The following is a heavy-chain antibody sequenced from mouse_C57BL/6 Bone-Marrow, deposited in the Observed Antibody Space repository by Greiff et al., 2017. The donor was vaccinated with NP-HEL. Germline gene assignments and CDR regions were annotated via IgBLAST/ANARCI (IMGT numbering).Heavy chain of an antibody. Sequence: EVQLMESGGGLVQPGESLKLSCESNEYEFPSHDMSWVRKTPEKRLELVAAINSDGGSTYYPDTMERRFIISRDNTKKTLYLQMSSLRSEDTASYYCARFPDAPYAMDYWGQGTSVTVSA. CDR1: EYEFPSHD. CDR3: ARFPDAPYAMDY. V-gene: IGHV5-2*01. J-gene: IGHJ4*01. CDR2: INSDGGST.